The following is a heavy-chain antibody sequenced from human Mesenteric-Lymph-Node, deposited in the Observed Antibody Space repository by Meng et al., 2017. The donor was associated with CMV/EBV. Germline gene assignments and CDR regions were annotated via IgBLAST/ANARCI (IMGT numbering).Heavy chain of an antibody. Sequence: GESLKISCAASGFTFSGYWMHWVRQAPGKGLVWVSRIDTDGSGTSYADSVKGRFTISRDNSKNTLYLQMNNLTVEDTALYYCARDAATVGTHPPDYWGQGTLVTVSS. J-gene: IGHJ4*02. V-gene: IGHV3-74*01. CDR3: ARDAATVGTHPPDY. CDR1: GFTFSGYW. CDR2: IDTDGSGT. D-gene: IGHD4-23*01.